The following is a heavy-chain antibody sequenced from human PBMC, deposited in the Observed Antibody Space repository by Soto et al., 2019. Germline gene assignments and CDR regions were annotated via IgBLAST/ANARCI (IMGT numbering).Heavy chain of an antibody. CDR2: IYTSGST. J-gene: IGHJ3*02. V-gene: IGHV4-4*07. CDR1: GGSISSYY. CDR3: ARGFGYYDSSGPTTTDAFDI. Sequence: SETLSLTCTVSGGSISSYYWSWIRQPAGKGLEWIGRIYTSGSTNYNPSLKSRVTMSVDTSKNQFSLKLSSVTAADTAVYYCARGFGYYDSSGPTTTDAFDIWGQGTMVTV. D-gene: IGHD3-22*01.